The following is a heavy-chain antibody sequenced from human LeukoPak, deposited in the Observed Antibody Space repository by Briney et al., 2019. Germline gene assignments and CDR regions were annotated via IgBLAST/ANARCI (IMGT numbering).Heavy chain of an antibody. CDR2: IMFYGSII. CDR1: GFTFSSYG. J-gene: IGHJ4*02. CDR3: GKALRTGMLRGVIDY. V-gene: IGHV3-30*02. Sequence: PGGSLRLSCAASGFTFSSYGMHWVRQAPGRGLGWGAFIMFYGSIIYYTDSVKGRFTISRDNSKNMLYLQMYSLRAEDTALYYCGKALRTGMLRGVIDYWGQGTPVTVSS. D-gene: IGHD3-10*01.